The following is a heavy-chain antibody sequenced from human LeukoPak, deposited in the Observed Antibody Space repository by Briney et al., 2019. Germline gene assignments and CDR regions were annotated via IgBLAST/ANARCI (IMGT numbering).Heavy chain of an antibody. Sequence: PSETLSLTCTVSGGSISSSSYYWGWIRQPPGKGLEWIGSIYYGGSTYYNPSLKSRVTISVDTSKNQFSLKLSSVTAADTAVYYCARDVWFDPWGQGTLVTVSS. CDR2: IYYGGST. CDR3: ARDVWFDP. CDR1: GGSISSSSYY. J-gene: IGHJ5*02. V-gene: IGHV4-39*02.